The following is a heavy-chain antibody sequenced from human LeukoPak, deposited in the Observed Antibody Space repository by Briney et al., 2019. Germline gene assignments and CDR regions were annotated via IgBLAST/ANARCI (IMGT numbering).Heavy chain of an antibody. J-gene: IGHJ6*04. Sequence: GGSLRLSCTASGFTFGDYAMSWVRQAPGKGLEWVGFIRSKAYGGTTEYAASVKGRFTISRDDSKSIAYLQMNSLKTEDTAVYYCVFPEFGYSYGLDVWGKGTTVTISS. CDR3: VFPEFGYSYGLDV. CDR2: IRSKAYGGTT. V-gene: IGHV3-49*04. CDR1: GFTFGDYA. D-gene: IGHD5-18*01.